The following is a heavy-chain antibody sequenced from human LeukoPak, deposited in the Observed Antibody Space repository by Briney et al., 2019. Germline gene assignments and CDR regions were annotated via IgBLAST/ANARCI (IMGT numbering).Heavy chain of an antibody. Sequence: PGGSLRLSCAASGFTFSSYAMSWVRQAPWKGLEWVSAISGSGGSTYYADSVKGRFTISRDNSKNTLYLQMNSLRAEDTAVYYCAKWFPIAVAGTSRYFQHWGQGTLVTVSS. V-gene: IGHV3-23*01. CDR2: ISGSGGST. CDR3: AKWFPIAVAGTSRYFQH. CDR1: GFTFSSYA. D-gene: IGHD6-19*01. J-gene: IGHJ1*01.